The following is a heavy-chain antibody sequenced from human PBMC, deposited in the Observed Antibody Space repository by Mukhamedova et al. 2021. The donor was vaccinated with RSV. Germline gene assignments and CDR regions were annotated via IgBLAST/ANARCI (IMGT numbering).Heavy chain of an antibody. Sequence: WMGRIDPSDSYVDYSPSLQGHVTFAADKSISTVYLQWSGLKASDSGIYYCARRGTTRAYGLDVWGQGTPVTASS. CDR3: ARRGTTRAYGLDV. CDR2: IDPSDSYV. V-gene: IGHV5-10-1*01. J-gene: IGHJ6*02. D-gene: IGHD1-7*01.